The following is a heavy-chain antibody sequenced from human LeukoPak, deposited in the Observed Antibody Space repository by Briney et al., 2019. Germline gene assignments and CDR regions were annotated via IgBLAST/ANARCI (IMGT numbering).Heavy chain of an antibody. J-gene: IGHJ4*02. D-gene: IGHD3-10*01. CDR3: TTRLLWFGELLADFDY. CDR2: IYTGDSDT. CDR1: GYSFTSYW. V-gene: IGHV5-51*01. Sequence: GESLKISCKGAGYSFTSYWIGWVRQMPGKGLEWMGIIYTGDSDTRYSPSFQGQVTISADKSISTAYLQWSSLKASDTATYYCTTRLLWFGELLADFDYWGQGTLVTVSS.